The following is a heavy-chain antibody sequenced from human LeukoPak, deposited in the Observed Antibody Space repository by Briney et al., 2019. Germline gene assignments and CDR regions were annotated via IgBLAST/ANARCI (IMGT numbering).Heavy chain of an antibody. V-gene: IGHV3-7*01. CDR3: GRLARNAWYAVDY. D-gene: IGHD6-19*01. J-gene: IGHJ4*02. CDR2: ILPDGSEK. Sequence: GGSLRLSCAASDFTFSFYWMTWVRQAPGEGLEWVANILPDGSEKYYLDSVKGRFTISRDNPTNSLYLQINNLRAEDTALYYCGRLARNAWYAVDYWGQGTLVTVSS. CDR1: DFTFSFYW.